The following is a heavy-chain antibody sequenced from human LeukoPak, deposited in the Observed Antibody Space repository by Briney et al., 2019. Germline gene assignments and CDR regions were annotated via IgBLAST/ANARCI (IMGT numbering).Heavy chain of an antibody. CDR3: AREGDYYDSSGYRYYFDY. CDR2: INPSGGST. D-gene: IGHD3-22*01. J-gene: IGHJ4*02. CDR1: RYTFTSYY. Sequence: GASVKVSCKASRYTFTSYYMHWVRPAPGQGLEWMGIINPSGGSTSYAQKFQGRVTMTRDTSTSTVYMELSSLRSADTAAYYCAREGDYYDSSGYRYYFDYWGQGTLVTVSS. V-gene: IGHV1-46*01.